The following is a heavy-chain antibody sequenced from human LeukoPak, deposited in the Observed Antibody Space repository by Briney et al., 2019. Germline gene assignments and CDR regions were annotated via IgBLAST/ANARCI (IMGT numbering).Heavy chain of an antibody. J-gene: IGHJ4*02. CDR3: EGYYDNPGLYYFDY. D-gene: IGHD3-22*01. CDR1: GRSFSGYY. CDR2: INHSGST. Sequence: SETLSLTCAVYGRSFSGYYWSWIRQPPGKGLEWIGEINHSGSTNYNPSLKSRVTISVDTSKNQFSLKLSSVTAADTAVYYCEGYYDNPGLYYFDYWGQGTLVTVSS. V-gene: IGHV4-34*01.